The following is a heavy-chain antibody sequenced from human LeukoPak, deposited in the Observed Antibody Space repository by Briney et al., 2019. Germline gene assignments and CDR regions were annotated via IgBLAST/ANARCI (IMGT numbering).Heavy chain of an antibody. CDR1: GFTFSSYA. J-gene: IGHJ4*02. CDR2: ISSSSSYI. CDR3: ASQYCGGDCYFDY. Sequence: PGGSLRLSCAASGFTFSSYAMSWVRQAPGKGLEWVSSISSSSSYIYYADSVKGRFTISRDNAKNSLYLQMNSLRAEDTAVYYCASQYCGGDCYFDYWGQGTLVTVSS. V-gene: IGHV3-21*01. D-gene: IGHD2-21*02.